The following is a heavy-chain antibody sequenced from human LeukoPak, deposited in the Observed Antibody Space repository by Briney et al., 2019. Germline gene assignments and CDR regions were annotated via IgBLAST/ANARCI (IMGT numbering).Heavy chain of an antibody. D-gene: IGHD5-12*01. V-gene: IGHV4-4*07. J-gene: IGHJ4*02. CDR3: ARGHSGYDDY. Sequence: SETLSPTCTVSGGSMSSYYWSWIRQPVGEGLEWIGRFYTSGSTNYNPSLKSRVTMSIDTSKNQFSLKLHSVTAADTAIYYCARGHSGYDDYWGQGTLVTVSS. CDR1: GGSMSSYY. CDR2: FYTSGST.